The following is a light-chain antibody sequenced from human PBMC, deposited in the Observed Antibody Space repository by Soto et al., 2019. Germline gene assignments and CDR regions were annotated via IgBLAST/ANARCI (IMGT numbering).Light chain of an antibody. CDR2: EVS. V-gene: IGLV2-8*01. Sequence: QSALTQPPSASGSPGQSVTISCTGISSDVGGYNYVSWYQQHPGKAPKLMIYEVSKRPSGVPDRFSGSKSGNTASLTVSGLQAEDEADYYCSSYAGSNNVYVFGTGTSSPS. CDR1: SSDVGGYNY. CDR3: SSYAGSNNVYV. J-gene: IGLJ1*01.